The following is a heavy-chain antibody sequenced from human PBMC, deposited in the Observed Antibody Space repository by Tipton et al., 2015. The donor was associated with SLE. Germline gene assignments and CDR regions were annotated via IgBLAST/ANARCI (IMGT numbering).Heavy chain of an antibody. CDR1: GYSISTSDSNW. CDR3: ARATDWNLSPDV. D-gene: IGHD1-7*01. J-gene: IGHJ6*04. V-gene: IGHV4-28*03. CDR2: IYYRGTA. Sequence: TLSLTCAVSGYSISTSDSNWWGWIRQPPGKGLEWIGYIYYRGTAYYNPSLGSRLTISVDTSKDQFSLRLTSVTAADTAVYYCARATDWNLSPDVWGKGTTVTVSS.